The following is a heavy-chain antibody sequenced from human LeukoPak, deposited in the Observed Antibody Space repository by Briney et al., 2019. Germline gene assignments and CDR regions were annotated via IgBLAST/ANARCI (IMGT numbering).Heavy chain of an antibody. CDR2: IQYDGSNK. V-gene: IGHV3-30*02. CDR3: ARSQLLRYYYYCHYMDV. D-gene: IGHD2-2*01. J-gene: IGHJ6*03. Sequence: GGSLRLSCAASGFTFSRYGMHWVRQAPGKRREWVAFIQYDGSNKYYADSVKGRFTISRDNSENTLYLQMNSLRAEDTAVYYCARSQLLRYYYYCHYMDVLLKRTKVTVS. CDR1: GFTFSRYG.